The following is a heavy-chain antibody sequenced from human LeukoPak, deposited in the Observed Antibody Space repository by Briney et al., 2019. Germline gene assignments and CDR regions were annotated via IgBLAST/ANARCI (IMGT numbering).Heavy chain of an antibody. D-gene: IGHD3-22*01. V-gene: IGHV3-49*03. J-gene: IGHJ4*02. CDR3: TRGQGFYDSIYYFDY. CDR1: GFTFGDYA. CDR2: IRSKAYGRTT. Sequence: SGGSLRLSCTASGFTFGDYAMSWFRQAPGKGLEWVGFIRSKAYGRTTEYAASVKGRFTISRDDSKSIAYLQMNSLKTEDTAVYYCTRGQGFYDSIYYFDYWGQGTLVTVSS.